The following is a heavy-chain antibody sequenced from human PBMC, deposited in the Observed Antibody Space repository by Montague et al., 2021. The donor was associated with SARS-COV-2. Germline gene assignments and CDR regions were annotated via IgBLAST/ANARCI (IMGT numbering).Heavy chain of an antibody. J-gene: IGHJ4*02. CDR1: GGSISRGSYY. Sequence: TLSLTCTVSGGSISRGSYYWSWIRQPAGKRLEWIGRISISGSSNYXRSVRSRVTISVDTTKNQFSLMMSSVTAADTAVYYCARDIAVAGLFDYWGQGTLVTVSS. CDR2: ISISGSS. CDR3: ARDIAVAGLFDY. D-gene: IGHD6-19*01. V-gene: IGHV4-61*02.